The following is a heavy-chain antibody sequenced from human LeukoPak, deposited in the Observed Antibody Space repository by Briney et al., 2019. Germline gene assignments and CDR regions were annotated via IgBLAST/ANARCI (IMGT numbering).Heavy chain of an antibody. Sequence: SETLSLTCTVSGVSISSSSYYWSWIRQPPGKGLDYIGYIYYTGNTNYNPSLKSRVTISVDTSKNQFSLKLSAVTAADTAVYYCARGRGGGGTSNNWFDPWGQGTHVIVSS. CDR1: GVSISSSSYY. V-gene: IGHV4-61*01. J-gene: IGHJ5*02. CDR2: IYYTGNT. CDR3: ARGRGGGGTSNNWFDP. D-gene: IGHD2-15*01.